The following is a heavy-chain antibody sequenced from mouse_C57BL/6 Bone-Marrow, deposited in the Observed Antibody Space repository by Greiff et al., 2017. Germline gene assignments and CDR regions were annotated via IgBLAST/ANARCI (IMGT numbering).Heavy chain of an antibody. CDR3: AQMETTVVATGDYYAMDY. J-gene: IGHJ4*01. V-gene: IGHV8-5*01. Sequence: QVTLKVSGPGILQPSQPLSLTCSFSGFSLSTSNMGIGWIRQPSGKGLEWLAHIWSNDDKYSNPSLKSRLTISKDTSNNQVFLKITSVDTADTATYYCAQMETTVVATGDYYAMDYWGQGTSVTVSS. D-gene: IGHD1-1*01. CDR1: GFSLSTSNMG. CDR2: IWSNDDK.